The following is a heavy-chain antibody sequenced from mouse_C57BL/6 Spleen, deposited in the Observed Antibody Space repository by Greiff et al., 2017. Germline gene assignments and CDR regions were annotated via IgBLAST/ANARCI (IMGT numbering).Heavy chain of an antibody. J-gene: IGHJ4*01. V-gene: IGHV1-80*01. Sequence: QVQLQQSGAELVKPGASVKISCKASGYAFSSYLMNWVKQRPGKGLEWIGQIYPGDGDTNYNGKFKGKATLTADKSSSTAYMQLSSLTSEDSAVYFCARLGMDYWGQGTSVTVSS. CDR1: GYAFSSYL. CDR2: IYPGDGDT. CDR3: ARLGMDY.